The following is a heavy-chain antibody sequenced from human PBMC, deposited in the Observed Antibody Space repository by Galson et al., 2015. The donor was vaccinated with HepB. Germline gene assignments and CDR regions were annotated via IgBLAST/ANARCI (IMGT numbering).Heavy chain of an antibody. J-gene: IGHJ6*02. CDR3: ARAPNELLWVGESQYYFYYGVDV. D-gene: IGHD3-10*01. V-gene: IGHV1-18*04. CDR1: GYTFTSHG. CDR2: ISAYTGYT. Sequence: SVKVSCKASGYTFTSHGISWVRQAPGQGLEWMGWISAYTGYTNYAQKIQGRVTMTTDTSTSTAYMELRSLRSDDTAMYYCARAPNELLWVGESQYYFYYGVDVWGQGTTVTVSS.